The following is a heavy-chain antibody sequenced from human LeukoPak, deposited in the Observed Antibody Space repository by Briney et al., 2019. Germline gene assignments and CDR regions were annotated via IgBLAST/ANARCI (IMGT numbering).Heavy chain of an antibody. D-gene: IGHD3-10*01. CDR1: GFSISSGYY. V-gene: IGHV4-38-2*01. CDR2: IYHSGST. J-gene: IGHJ4*02. CDR3: ARHERGVFDY. Sequence: PSETLSLTCGGSGFSISSGYYWGWIRQPPGRGLEWIGTIYHSGSTYYNPSLKSRVTISVDTSKNQFSLKLSSVTAAETAVYYCARHERGVFDYWGQGTLVTVSS.